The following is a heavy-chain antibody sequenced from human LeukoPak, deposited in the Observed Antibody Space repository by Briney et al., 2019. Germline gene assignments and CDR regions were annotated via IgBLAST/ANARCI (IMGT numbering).Heavy chain of an antibody. CDR3: ARSQESTYYYDSSGQFDY. CDR2: ISSSGSTI. Sequence: GGSLRLSCAASGFTFRDYYMSWIRQAPGKGLEWVSYISSSGSTIYYADSVKGRFTISRDNAKNSLYLQMNSLRAEDTAVYYCARSQESTYYYDSSGQFDYWGQGTLVTVSS. D-gene: IGHD3-22*01. CDR1: GFTFRDYY. J-gene: IGHJ4*02. V-gene: IGHV3-11*01.